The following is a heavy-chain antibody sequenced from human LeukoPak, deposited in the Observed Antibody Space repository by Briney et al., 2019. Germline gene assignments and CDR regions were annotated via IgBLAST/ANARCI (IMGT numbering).Heavy chain of an antibody. J-gene: IGHJ4*02. D-gene: IGHD6-19*01. V-gene: IGHV1-18*01. Sequence: ASVTVSCKASGYTFTSYGISWVRQAPGQGLEWMGWISAYNGNTNYAQKLQGRVTMTTDTSTSTAYMELRSLRSDDTAVYYCAGSSSYSSGWYMIDYWGQGTLVTVSS. CDR2: ISAYNGNT. CDR1: GYTFTSYG. CDR3: AGSSSYSSGWYMIDY.